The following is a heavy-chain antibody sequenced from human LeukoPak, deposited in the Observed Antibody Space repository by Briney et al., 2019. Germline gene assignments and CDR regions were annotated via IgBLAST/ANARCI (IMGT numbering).Heavy chain of an antibody. J-gene: IGHJ4*02. D-gene: IGHD1-20*01. CDR3: ARDMGNWNPQGIVDY. Sequence: GGSLRLSCAASGFTFISYSMNWVRQAPGKGLEWFSSISSSSSYIYYADSVEGRFTISRDNAKNSLYLQMNSLRADDTAVYYCARDMGNWNPQGIVDYWGQGTLVTVSS. CDR1: GFTFISYS. V-gene: IGHV3-21*01. CDR2: ISSSSSYI.